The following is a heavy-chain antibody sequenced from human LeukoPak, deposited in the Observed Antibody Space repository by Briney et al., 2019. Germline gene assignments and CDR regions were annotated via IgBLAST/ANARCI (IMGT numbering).Heavy chain of an antibody. J-gene: IGHJ3*02. D-gene: IGHD3-22*01. CDR3: ARRGWAYYYDSSAFGAFHI. Sequence: ASVKVSCKASGGTCSSYAISWVRQAPGQGLEWMGRIIPIFGTANYAQKFQGRVTITTDESTSTAYMELSSLRSEDTAVYYCARRGWAYYYDSSAFGAFHIWGQGTMVTVSS. CDR1: GGTCSSYA. CDR2: IIPIFGTA. V-gene: IGHV1-69*05.